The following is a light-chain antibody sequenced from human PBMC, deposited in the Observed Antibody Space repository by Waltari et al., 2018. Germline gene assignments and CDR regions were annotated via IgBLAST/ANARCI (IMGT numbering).Light chain of an antibody. CDR2: GAS. V-gene: IGKV3-20*01. CDR3: HHYGSSPQGT. J-gene: IGKJ3*01. Sequence: ELVLTQSPGPLSLSPGERATLSCRANQSISDTYLGWYQQRPGQAPRLLIYGASSRAAGIPDRFSGSGSGTDFTLTISRLEPEDFAVYYCHHYGSSPQGTFGPGTRVDI. CDR1: QSISDTY.